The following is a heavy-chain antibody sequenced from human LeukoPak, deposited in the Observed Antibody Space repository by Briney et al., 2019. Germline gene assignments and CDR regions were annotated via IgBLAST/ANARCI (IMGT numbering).Heavy chain of an antibody. Sequence: GEYLRLSWAACGFTFSTSSLSWVRQATGKGLEWVSAISDTRTYYADAVKGRFTISRDNSKNTVFLQMNSLRAEDTAVYYCVKEHVDRAFTRSFEIWGQGTVVTVSS. CDR3: VKEHVDRAFTRSFEI. V-gene: IGHV3-23*01. CDR2: ISDTRT. CDR1: GFTFSTSS. J-gene: IGHJ3*02. D-gene: IGHD3-10*01.